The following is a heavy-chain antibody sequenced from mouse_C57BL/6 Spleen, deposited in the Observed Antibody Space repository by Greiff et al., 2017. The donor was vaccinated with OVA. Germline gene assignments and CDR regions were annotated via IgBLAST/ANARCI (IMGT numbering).Heavy chain of an antibody. CDR1: GYTFTSYW. D-gene: IGHD2-4*01. V-gene: IGHV1-50*01. CDR3: ARVYDDYEGVFDY. Sequence: QVQLQQPGAELVKPGASVKLSCKASGYTFTSYWMQWVKQRPGQGLEWIGEIDPSDSYTNYNQKFKGKATLTVDTSSSTAYMQLSSLTSEDSAVYYWARVYDDYEGVFDYWGQGTTLTVSS. CDR2: IDPSDSYT. J-gene: IGHJ2*01.